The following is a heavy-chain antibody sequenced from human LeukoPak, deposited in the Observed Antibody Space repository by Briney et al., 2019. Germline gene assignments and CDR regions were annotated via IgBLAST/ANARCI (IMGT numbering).Heavy chain of an antibody. V-gene: IGHV1-18*01. CDR1: GYTFTSYG. CDR2: ISAYNGNT. Sequence: ASVKVSCKASGYTFTSYGISWVRQAPGQGLEWMGCISAYNGNTNYPQNLQGRVTMTTDTSTSTAYMELRSLRSDDTAVYYCATVGPSSSITSAATRGPNWFDPWGQGTLVTVSS. D-gene: IGHD2-15*01. CDR3: ATVGPSSSITSAATRGPNWFDP. J-gene: IGHJ5*02.